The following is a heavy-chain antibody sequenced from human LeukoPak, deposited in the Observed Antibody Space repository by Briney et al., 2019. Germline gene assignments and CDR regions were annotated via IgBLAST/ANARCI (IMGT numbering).Heavy chain of an antibody. CDR1: GFTFSSYG. J-gene: IGHJ4*02. CDR3: ARDEDYFDY. CDR2: ISYDGSNK. Sequence: GGSLRLSCAASGFTFSSYGMHWVRQAPGKGLEWVAVISYDGSNKYYADSVKGRFTISRDNSKNTLYLQMNSLRAEDTAVYYCARDEDYFDYWGQGTLVTVSS. V-gene: IGHV3-30*03.